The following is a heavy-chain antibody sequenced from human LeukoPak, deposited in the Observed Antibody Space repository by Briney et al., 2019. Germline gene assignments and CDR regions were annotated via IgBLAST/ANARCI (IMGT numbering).Heavy chain of an antibody. CDR1: GYTFTGYF. J-gene: IGHJ4*02. CDR2: INPNSGGT. CDR3: ARDVPAQQLVRGLNDDY. Sequence: ASVKVSCEASGYTFTGYFMHGVRPAPGQGLEWMGWINPNSGGTNYAQKFQGRVTMTRDTSISTAYMELSRLRSDDTAVYYCARDVPAQQLVRGLNDDYWGQGTLVTVSS. D-gene: IGHD6-6*01. V-gene: IGHV1-2*02.